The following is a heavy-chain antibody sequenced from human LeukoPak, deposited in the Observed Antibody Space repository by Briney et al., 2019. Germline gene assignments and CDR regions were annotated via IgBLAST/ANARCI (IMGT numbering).Heavy chain of an antibody. Sequence: SETLSLTCTVSGGSISSSSYYWGWIRQPPGKGLEWIGSIYYSGSTNYSPSLKSRVTISVDTSKNQFSLKLSSVTAADTAVYYCARHGIGRRWLQTPQDAFDIWGQGTMVTVSS. CDR2: IYYSGST. CDR1: GGSISSSSYY. CDR3: ARHGIGRRWLQTPQDAFDI. J-gene: IGHJ3*02. V-gene: IGHV4-39*01. D-gene: IGHD5-24*01.